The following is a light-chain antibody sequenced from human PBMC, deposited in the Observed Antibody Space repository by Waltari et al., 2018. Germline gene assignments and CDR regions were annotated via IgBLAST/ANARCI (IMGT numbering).Light chain of an antibody. V-gene: IGLV2-14*01. CDR1: SRDDGFYNH. Sequence: QSALTQPTSVSGSHGQSNTIFSTGTSRDDGFYNHFSWYQQYPGKVPRLLIYDVSERPSGISSRFSGSKSGNTASLTISGLQADDEADYYCNSYTGSNSWVFGGGTKLTVL. J-gene: IGLJ3*02. CDR2: DVS. CDR3: NSYTGSNSWV.